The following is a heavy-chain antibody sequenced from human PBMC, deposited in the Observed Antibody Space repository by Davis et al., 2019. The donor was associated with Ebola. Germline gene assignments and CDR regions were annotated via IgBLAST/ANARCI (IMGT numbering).Heavy chain of an antibody. CDR2: IYYSAIT. V-gene: IGHV4-39*01. CDR3: ARQGWSGYPHRDWLDP. CDR1: GCPIISISSY. D-gene: IGHD3-3*01. Sequence: MPSETLSLTCTPPGCPIISISSYWGCIRQPPRKGLERVGRIYYSAITYYTPSLKSRGTISVDTSKNQFSLKLRSVTAADTAVYYCARQGWSGYPHRDWLDPWGRGTLVTVSS. J-gene: IGHJ5*02.